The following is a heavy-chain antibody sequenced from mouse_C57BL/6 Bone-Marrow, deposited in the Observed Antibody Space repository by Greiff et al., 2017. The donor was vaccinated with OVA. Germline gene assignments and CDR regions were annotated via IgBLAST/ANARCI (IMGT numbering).Heavy chain of an antibody. CDR3: ASAVFAY. CDR2: IDPSDSYT. V-gene: IGHV1-50*01. J-gene: IGHJ3*01. Sequence: QVQLQQSGAELVKPGASVKLSCKASGYTLTSYWMQWVKQRPGQGLEWIGEIDPSDSYTNYNQKFKGKATLTVDTSSSTAYMQLSSLTSEDSAVYYCASAVFAYWGQGTLVTVSA. CDR1: GYTLTSYW.